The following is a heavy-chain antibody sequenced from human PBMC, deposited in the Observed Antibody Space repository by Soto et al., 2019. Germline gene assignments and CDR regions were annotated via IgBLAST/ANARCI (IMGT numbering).Heavy chain of an antibody. Sequence: PSETLSLTCAVYGGSFSGYYWSWIRQPPGKGLEWIGEINHSGSTNYDPSLKSRVTISVDTSKNQFSLKLSSVTAADTAVYYCARGYVVVTAIYGDYYYGMDVWGQGTTVTVSS. J-gene: IGHJ6*02. CDR2: INHSGST. V-gene: IGHV4-34*01. CDR3: ARGYVVVTAIYGDYYYGMDV. CDR1: GGSFSGYY. D-gene: IGHD2-21*02.